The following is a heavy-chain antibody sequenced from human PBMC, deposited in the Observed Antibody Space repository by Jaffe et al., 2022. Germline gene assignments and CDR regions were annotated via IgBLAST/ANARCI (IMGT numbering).Heavy chain of an antibody. Sequence: EVQLVESGGGLVQPGGSLRLSCAASGFTFSSYWMSWVRQAPGKGLEWVANIKQDGSEKYYVDSVKGRFTISRDNAKNSLYLQMNSLRAEDTAVYYCARVHTPHIAVAAAGEGYFDYWGQGTLVTVSS. V-gene: IGHV3-7*05. CDR1: GFTFSSYW. J-gene: IGHJ4*02. D-gene: IGHD6-19*01. CDR3: ARVHTPHIAVAAAGEGYFDY. CDR2: IKQDGSEK.